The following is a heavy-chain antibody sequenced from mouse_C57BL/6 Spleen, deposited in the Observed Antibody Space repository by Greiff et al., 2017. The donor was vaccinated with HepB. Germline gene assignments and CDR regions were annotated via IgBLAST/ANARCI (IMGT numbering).Heavy chain of an antibody. CDR2: IYPGDGDT. CDR3: ARSGYYGSSPYFDY. V-gene: IGHV1-82*01. D-gene: IGHD1-1*01. CDR1: GYAFSSSW. Sequence: QVQLQQSGPELVKPGASVKISCKASGYAFSSSWMNWVKQRPGKGLEWIGRIYPGDGDTNYNGKFKGKATLTAAKSSSTAYMQLSSLTSEDSAVYFCARSGYYGSSPYFDYWGQGTTLTVSS. J-gene: IGHJ2*01.